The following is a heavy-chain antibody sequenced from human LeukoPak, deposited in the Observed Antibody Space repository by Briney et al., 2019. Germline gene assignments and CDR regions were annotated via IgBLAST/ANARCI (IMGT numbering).Heavy chain of an antibody. V-gene: IGHV1-2*02. Sequence: ASVKVSCKASGYTFTGYYMHWVRQAPGQGLEWMGWINPNSGATNYAQKFQGRVTMTRDTSISTAYMELSRLRSDDTAVYYCARADTMVRGVMVYYYYYMDVWGKGTTVTVSS. CDR3: ARADTMVRGVMVYYYYYMDV. D-gene: IGHD3-10*01. J-gene: IGHJ6*03. CDR2: INPNSGAT. CDR1: GYTFTGYY.